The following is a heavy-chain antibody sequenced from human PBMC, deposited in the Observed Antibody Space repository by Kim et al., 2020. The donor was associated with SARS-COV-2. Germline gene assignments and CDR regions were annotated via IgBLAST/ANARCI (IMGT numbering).Heavy chain of an antibody. CDR2: IYSGGST. V-gene: IGHV3-66*01. J-gene: IGHJ6*02. D-gene: IGHD3-22*01. CDR3: ARDGGTNGWGYYYDSSGYFPLV. CDR1: GFTVSSNY. Sequence: GGSLRLSCAASGFTVSSNYMSWVRQAPGKGLEWVSVIYSGGSTYYADSVKGRFTISRDNSKNTLYLQMNSLRAEDTAVYYCARDGGTNGWGYYYDSSGYFPLVWGQGTTVTVSS.